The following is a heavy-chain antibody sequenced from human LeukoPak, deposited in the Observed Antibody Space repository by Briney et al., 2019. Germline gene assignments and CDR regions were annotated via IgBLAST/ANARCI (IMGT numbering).Heavy chain of an antibody. CDR2: IKSKSHGGTI. CDR1: GFTFTNAW. D-gene: IGHD2-21*02. V-gene: IGHV3-15*01. CDR3: TTDAYCGGDCYTR. J-gene: IGHJ4*02. Sequence: GGSLRLSCAASGFTFTNAWMTWVRQAPGKGLEWVGRIKSKSHGGTIDYAAPVKGRFTISRDDPKNTLYLQMNSLRTEDTAVYYCTTDAYCGGDCYTRGGQGTLVTVSS.